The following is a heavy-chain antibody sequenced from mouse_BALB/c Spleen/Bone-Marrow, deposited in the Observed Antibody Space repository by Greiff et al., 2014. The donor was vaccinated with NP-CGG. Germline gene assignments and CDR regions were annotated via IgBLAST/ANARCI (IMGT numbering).Heavy chain of an antibody. CDR3: ARRVITTGPGFAY. Sequence: EVQLQQSGPELMKPGASVKISCKASGYSFTSHYIHWVKQNHGKSLEWIGYIDPFNGVTIYNQKFKGKATLTADKSSSTAYMHLSSLTSEDSAVYYCARRVITTGPGFAYWGQGTLVTVSA. CDR2: IDPFNGVT. J-gene: IGHJ3*01. D-gene: IGHD2-4*01. V-gene: IGHV1-28*01. CDR1: GYSFTSHY.